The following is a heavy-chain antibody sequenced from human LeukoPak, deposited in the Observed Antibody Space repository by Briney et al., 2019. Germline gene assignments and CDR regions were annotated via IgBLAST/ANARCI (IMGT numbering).Heavy chain of an antibody. CDR1: GFTFTSSA. Sequence: SVTVSCTASGFTFTSSAVQWVRQARGQGLEWIGWIVVGSGNTNYAQKFQGRVTITRDMSTSTAYMELSSLRSEDTAAYHCAARGWWSGVSADYSGPGTPVTPPS. J-gene: IGHJ4*02. CDR3: AARGWWSGVSADY. D-gene: IGHD3-3*01. V-gene: IGHV1-58*01. CDR2: IVVGSGNT.